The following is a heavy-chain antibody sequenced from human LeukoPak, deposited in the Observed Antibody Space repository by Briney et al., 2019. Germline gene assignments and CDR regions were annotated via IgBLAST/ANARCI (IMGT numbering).Heavy chain of an antibody. Sequence: GGSLRLSCAASGFTFDDYAMHWVRQAPGKGLEWVSGISWNSGSIGYADSVRGRFTISRDNAKNSLYLQMNSLRAEDMALYYCAKDRGYGLTGGFDYCGQGTLVTVSS. D-gene: IGHD7-27*01. CDR1: GFTFDDYA. CDR2: ISWNSGSI. CDR3: AKDRGYGLTGGFDY. V-gene: IGHV3-9*03. J-gene: IGHJ4*02.